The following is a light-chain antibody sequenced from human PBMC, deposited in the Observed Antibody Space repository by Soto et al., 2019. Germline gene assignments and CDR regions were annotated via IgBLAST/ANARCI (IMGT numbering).Light chain of an antibody. CDR1: QNINNY. V-gene: IGKV1-39*01. Sequence: DIQITQSPSALSAAAPSRATTSCPVGQNINNYLNWYQQRPGKAPTLLIFAASSLHSGVPSRFSGSGSGTDFTLTISNLQTEDFATYYCQQPFSFPWTFGQGTKVDIK. CDR3: QQPFSFPWT. J-gene: IGKJ1*01. CDR2: AAS.